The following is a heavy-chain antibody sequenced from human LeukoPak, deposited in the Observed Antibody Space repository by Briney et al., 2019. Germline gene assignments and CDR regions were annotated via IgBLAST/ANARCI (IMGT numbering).Heavy chain of an antibody. CDR2: IIPIFGTA. CDR3: ARDRDIVVVPAAIHYYGMDV. CDR1: GGTFSSYA. D-gene: IGHD2-2*01. V-gene: IGHV1-69*01. Sequence: ASAKVSCKASGGTFSSYAISWVRQAPGQGLEWMGGIIPIFGTANYAQKFQGRVTITADESTSTAYMELSSLRSEDTAVYYCARDRDIVVVPAAIHYYGMDVWGQGTTVTVSS. J-gene: IGHJ6*02.